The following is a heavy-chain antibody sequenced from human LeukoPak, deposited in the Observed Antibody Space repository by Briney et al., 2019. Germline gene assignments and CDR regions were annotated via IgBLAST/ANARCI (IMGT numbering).Heavy chain of an antibody. D-gene: IGHD2-21*02. J-gene: IGHJ5*02. CDR2: INHSGST. CDR1: GGSFSGYY. CDR3: ARDRNIVVVTATHNWLDP. Sequence: KTSETLSLTCAVYGGSFSGYYWSWIRQPPGKGLEWIGEINHSGSTNYNPSLKSRVTISVDTSKNQFSLKLSSVTAADTAVYYCARDRNIVVVTATHNWLDPWGQGTLVTVSS. V-gene: IGHV4-34*01.